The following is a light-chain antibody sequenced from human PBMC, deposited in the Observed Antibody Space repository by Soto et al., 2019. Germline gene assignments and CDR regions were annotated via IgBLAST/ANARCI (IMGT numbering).Light chain of an antibody. J-gene: IGLJ1*01. CDR2: EGS. V-gene: IGLV2-14*02. CDR1: SSDVGSYNL. Sequence: QSVLTQSASVSGSPGQSITISCTGTSSDVGSYNLVSWYQQHPGKAPKLMIYEGSKRPSGVSNRFSGSKSGNTASLTISGLQAEDEADYYCSSKTSSRTPFVFGTGTKVTVL. CDR3: SSKTSSRTPFV.